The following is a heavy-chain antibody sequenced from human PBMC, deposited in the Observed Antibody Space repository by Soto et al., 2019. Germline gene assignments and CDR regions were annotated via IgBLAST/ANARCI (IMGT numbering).Heavy chain of an antibody. J-gene: IGHJ4*02. CDR1: GGTFSSYA. V-gene: IGHV1-69*06. CDR3: ARDHGIAASYPFDY. Sequence: SVKVSCKASGGTFSSYAISWVRQAPGQGLEWMGGIIPIFGTANYAQKFQGRVTITADKSTSTAYMELSSLRSEDTAVYYCARDHGIAASYPFDYWGQGTLVTVSS. D-gene: IGHD6-13*01. CDR2: IIPIFGTA.